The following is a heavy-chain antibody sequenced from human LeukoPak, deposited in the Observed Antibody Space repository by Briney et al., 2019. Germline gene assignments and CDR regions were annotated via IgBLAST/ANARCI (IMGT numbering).Heavy chain of an antibody. D-gene: IGHD6-13*01. CDR2: IYYSGST. CDR3: ARAAAPNYYFDY. Sequence: PSETLSLTCTVSGGSISSYYWSWIRQPPRKGLEWIGYIYYSGSTNYNPSLKSRVTISVDTSKNQFSLKLSSVTAADTAVYYCARAAAPNYYFDYWGQGTLVTVSS. J-gene: IGHJ4*02. V-gene: IGHV4-59*01. CDR1: GGSISSYY.